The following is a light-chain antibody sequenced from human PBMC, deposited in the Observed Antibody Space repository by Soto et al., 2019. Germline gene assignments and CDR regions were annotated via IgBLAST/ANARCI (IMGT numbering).Light chain of an antibody. J-gene: IGLJ2*01. V-gene: IGLV7-46*01. CDR2: DTS. Sequence: QAVVTQEPSLTVSPGGTVTLTFDSSTGPVTSGHWPYWLQQKPGQAPRTLIYDTSKKHSWTPARFSGSLLGGKAALTLSGTQPEYEADYYCFLSYSGARPVVFGGGTKLTVL. CDR3: FLSYSGARPVV. CDR1: TGPVTSGHW.